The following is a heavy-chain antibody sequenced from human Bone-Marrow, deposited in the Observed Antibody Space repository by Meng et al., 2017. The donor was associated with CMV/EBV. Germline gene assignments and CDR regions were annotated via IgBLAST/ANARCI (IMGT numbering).Heavy chain of an antibody. CDR3: ARGNIAVAGTGSDY. J-gene: IGHJ4*02. V-gene: IGHV3-21*01. D-gene: IGHD6-19*01. Sequence: GESLKISCAASGFTFSSYSMNWVRQAPGKGLEWVSSISSSSYIYYADSVKGRFTISRDNAKNSLYLQMNSLRAEDTAVYYCARGNIAVAGTGSDYWGQGTLVTVSS. CDR1: GFTFSSYS. CDR2: ISSSSYI.